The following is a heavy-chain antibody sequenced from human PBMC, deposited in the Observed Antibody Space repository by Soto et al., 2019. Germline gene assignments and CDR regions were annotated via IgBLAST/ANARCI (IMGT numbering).Heavy chain of an antibody. D-gene: IGHD4-17*01. CDR1: GGSISSYY. Sequence: PSETMSLTCTVSGGSISSYYWSWIRQPPGKGLEWIGYIYYSGSTNYNPSLKSRVTISVDTSKNQFSLKLSSVTAADTAVYYCAREENGDLDYWGQGTLVTVSS. CDR2: IYYSGST. J-gene: IGHJ4*02. CDR3: AREENGDLDY. V-gene: IGHV4-59*01.